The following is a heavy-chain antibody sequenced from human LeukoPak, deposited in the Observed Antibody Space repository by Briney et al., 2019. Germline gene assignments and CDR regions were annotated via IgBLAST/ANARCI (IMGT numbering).Heavy chain of an antibody. D-gene: IGHD1-26*01. CDR3: ARWWELLAGGAFDI. Sequence: GGSLRLSCAVSGGTFSSYAMSWVRQAPGKGLEWVSSISSSSSYIYYADSVKGRFTISRDNAKNSLYLQMNSLRAEDTAVYYCARWWELLAGGAFDIWGQGTMVTVSS. CDR1: GGTFSSYA. V-gene: IGHV3-21*01. CDR2: ISSSSSYI. J-gene: IGHJ3*02.